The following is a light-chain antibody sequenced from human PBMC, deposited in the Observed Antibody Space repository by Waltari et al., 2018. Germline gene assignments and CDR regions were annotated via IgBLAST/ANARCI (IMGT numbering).Light chain of an antibody. CDR3: LSYASSITFV. CDR1: SNDIGTSNH. CDR2: EVT. J-gene: IGLJ2*01. V-gene: IGLV2-23*02. Sequence: QPALTQPASVSGSPGQSISISCTGPSNDIGTSNHVCWYQQHPGKVPKLIIYEVTKRPSGISDRFSGSKSGNTASLTISGLQAEDEADYYCLSYASSITFVFGGGTKLSVL.